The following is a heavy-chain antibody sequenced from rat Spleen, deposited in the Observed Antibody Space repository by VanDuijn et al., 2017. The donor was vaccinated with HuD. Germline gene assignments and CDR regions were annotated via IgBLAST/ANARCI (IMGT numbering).Heavy chain of an antibody. CDR1: GFTFSDFY. V-gene: IGHV5-29*01. D-gene: IGHD1-6*01. J-gene: IGHJ2*01. CDR3: ARGGFFRY. Sequence: EVQLVESDGDLVQPGGSLKLSCAASGFTFSDFYMAWVRQAPTKGLEWVATVSYDGGSTYYRDSVKGRFTISRDNGKNTLYLQMDSLRSDDTATYYCARGGFFRYWGQGVMVTVSS. CDR2: VSYDGGST.